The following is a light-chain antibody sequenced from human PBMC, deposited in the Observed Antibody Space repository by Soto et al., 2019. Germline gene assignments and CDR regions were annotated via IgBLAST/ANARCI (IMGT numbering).Light chain of an antibody. J-gene: IGKJ4*01. CDR2: DSS. CDR3: QQRSDWPST. CDR1: QSVGTY. Sequence: EIVLTQSPATLSLSPGERATLSCRASQSVGTYFAWYQQKPGQAPRLLIYDSSNRATGIPARFSGSGSGTDFTLTSSSLDPEDFAVYYCQQRSDWPSTFGGGTKLEIK. V-gene: IGKV3-11*01.